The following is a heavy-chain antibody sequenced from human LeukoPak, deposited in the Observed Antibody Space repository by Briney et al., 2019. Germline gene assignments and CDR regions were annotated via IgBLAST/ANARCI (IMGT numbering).Heavy chain of an antibody. V-gene: IGHV3-48*03. CDR2: ISSSGSTI. J-gene: IGHJ4*02. Sequence: GRSLRLSCAASGFTFSSYEMNWVRQAPGKGLEWVSYISSSGSTIYYADSVKGRFTISRDNAKNSLYLQMNSLRAEDTAVYYCARGAADLDYWGQGALVTVSS. CDR1: GFTFSSYE. D-gene: IGHD6-13*01. CDR3: ARGAADLDY.